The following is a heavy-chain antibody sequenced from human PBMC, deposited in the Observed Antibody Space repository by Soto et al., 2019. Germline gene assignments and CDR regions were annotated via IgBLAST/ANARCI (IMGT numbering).Heavy chain of an antibody. CDR3: AREIDYDSSGPGFDP. CDR2: IYYSGST. J-gene: IGHJ5*02. V-gene: IGHV4-31*03. D-gene: IGHD3-22*01. Sequence: SETLSLTCTVSGGSISSGGYYWSWIRQHPGKGLEWIGYIYYSGSTYYNPSLKSRVTISVDTSKNQFSLKLSSVTAADTAVYYCAREIDYDSSGPGFDPWGQGTLVTVSS. CDR1: GGSISSGGYY.